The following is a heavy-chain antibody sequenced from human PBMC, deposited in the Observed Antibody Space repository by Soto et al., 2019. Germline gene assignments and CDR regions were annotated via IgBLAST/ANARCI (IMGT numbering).Heavy chain of an antibody. CDR1: GYTFTSYA. J-gene: IGHJ4*02. CDR3: ARKKTIVRATGLGY. V-gene: IGHV1-3*01. CDR2: INAGNGNT. D-gene: IGHD1-26*01. Sequence: QVQLVQSGAEVKKPGASVKVSCKASGYTFTSYAMHWVRQAPGQRLEWRGWINAGNGNTKYSQKFQGRVTITRDTSASTADMELSSLRSEDTAVYYCARKKTIVRATGLGYWGQGTLVTVSS.